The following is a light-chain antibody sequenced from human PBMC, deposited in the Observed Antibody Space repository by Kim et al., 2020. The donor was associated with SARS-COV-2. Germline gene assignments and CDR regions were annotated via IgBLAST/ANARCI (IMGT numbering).Light chain of an antibody. Sequence: PGERATLSCRASQSVTSSFIAWFQQKPGQAPRLLIYGATTRATGIPDRFSGSGSRTDFTLTISRLEPEDFGVYYCQQYGLSPRTFGQGTKVDIK. CDR1: QSVTSSF. J-gene: IGKJ1*01. V-gene: IGKV3-20*01. CDR2: GAT. CDR3: QQYGLSPRT.